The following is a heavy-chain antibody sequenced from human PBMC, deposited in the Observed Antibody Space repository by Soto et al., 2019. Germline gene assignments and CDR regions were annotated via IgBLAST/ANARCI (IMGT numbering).Heavy chain of an antibody. CDR1: GGSISSSNW. D-gene: IGHD4-4*01. CDR2: IYHSGST. V-gene: IGHV4-4*02. J-gene: IGHJ5*02. CDR3: ARAYDYSSNWFDP. Sequence: PSETLSLTCAVSGGSISSSNWWSWVRQPPGKGLEWIGEIYHSGSTNYNPSLKSRVTISVDKSKNQFSLKLSSVTAADTAVYYGARAYDYSSNWFDPWGQGTLVTVSS.